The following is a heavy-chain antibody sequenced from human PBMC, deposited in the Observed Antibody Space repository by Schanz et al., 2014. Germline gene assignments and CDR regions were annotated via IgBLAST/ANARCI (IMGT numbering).Heavy chain of an antibody. Sequence: HVQLVESGGGVVQPGGSLRLSCSASGFTFSDYFMTWIRQAPGKGLEWLSYISSSGTSTYYADSVKGRFTISRDNAKNSLYLQMINLRAEDTAFYYCARFRVHYSDFWGQGVLVTVSS. CDR1: GFTFSDYF. J-gene: IGHJ4*02. CDR2: ISSSGTST. V-gene: IGHV3-11*01. CDR3: ARFRVHYSDF. D-gene: IGHD3-10*01.